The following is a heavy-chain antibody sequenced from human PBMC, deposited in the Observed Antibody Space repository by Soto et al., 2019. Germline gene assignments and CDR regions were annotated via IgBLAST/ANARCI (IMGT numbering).Heavy chain of an antibody. CDR3: ARGLSGYYGFDY. J-gene: IGHJ4*02. CDR1: GFTFSSYW. Sequence: EVQLVESGGGLVQPGGSLRLSCAASGFTFSSYWMHWVRQAPGKGPVWVSRIHSGGSSTNYADSVKGRFTISRDNAKNPLYLQMNSLRAEDTAVYYCARGLSGYYGFDYWGQGTLVTVSS. D-gene: IGHD5-12*01. CDR2: IHSGGSST. V-gene: IGHV3-74*01.